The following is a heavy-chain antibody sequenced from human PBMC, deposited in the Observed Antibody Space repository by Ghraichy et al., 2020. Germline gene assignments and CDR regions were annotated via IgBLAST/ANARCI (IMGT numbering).Heavy chain of an antibody. CDR2: ISGSGGST. CDR3: AKDGPSLLYNLGPLNR. CDR1: GFTFSSYA. V-gene: IGHV3-23*01. Sequence: GGSLRLSCAASGFTFSSYAMSWVRQAPGKGLEWVSAISGSGGSTYYADSVKGRFTISRDNSKNTLYLQMNSLRAEDTAVYYCAKDGPSLLYNLGPLNRWGQGTLVTVSS. J-gene: IGHJ5*02. D-gene: IGHD3-3*01.